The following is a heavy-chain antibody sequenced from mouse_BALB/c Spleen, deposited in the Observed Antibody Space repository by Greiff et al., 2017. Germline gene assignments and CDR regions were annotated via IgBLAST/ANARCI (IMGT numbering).Heavy chain of an antibody. J-gene: IGHJ3*01. CDR3: ASENIYDYDGAWFAD. CDR1: GYTFTSYW. Sequence: VQLQQPGAELVKPGASVKLSCKASGYTFTSYWMHWVKQRPGQGLEWIGEINPSNGRTNYNEKFKSKATLTVDKSSSTAYMQLSSLTSEDAAVYYCASENIYDYDGAWFADWGQGTLVTVSA. CDR2: INPSNGRT. D-gene: IGHD2-4*01. V-gene: IGHV1S81*02.